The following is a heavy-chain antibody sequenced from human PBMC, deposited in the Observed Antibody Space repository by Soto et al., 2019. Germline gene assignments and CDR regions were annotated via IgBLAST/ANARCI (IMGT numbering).Heavy chain of an antibody. CDR3: ASRRFGEYAY. J-gene: IGHJ4*02. V-gene: IGHV3-23*01. CDR1: GFTFTTYA. CDR2: ISGDSDGT. D-gene: IGHD3-16*01. Sequence: EVHLSESGGGLVQPGGSLRLSCVASGFTFTTYAMTWVRQAPGKGLEWVSGISGDSDGTYYADSVKGRFTNSRDNSKNTVFLQMDSLTAEDTALYYCASRRFGEYAYWGQGTLVTVSS.